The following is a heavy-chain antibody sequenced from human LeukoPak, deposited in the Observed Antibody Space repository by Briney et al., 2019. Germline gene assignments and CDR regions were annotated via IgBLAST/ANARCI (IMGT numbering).Heavy chain of an antibody. CDR1: GYTFTSYW. CDR3: VRHYASGQDY. D-gene: IGHD3-10*01. V-gene: IGHV5-10-1*01. J-gene: IGHJ4*02. CDR2: IDPRDSFT. Sequence: GESLKISCQASGYTFTSYWISWVRHPPGKGLEWMARIDPRDSFTRYGPSFQGHVTISSDKSINTAYLHWSSLKASDTATYYCVRHYASGQDYWGQGTLVTVSS.